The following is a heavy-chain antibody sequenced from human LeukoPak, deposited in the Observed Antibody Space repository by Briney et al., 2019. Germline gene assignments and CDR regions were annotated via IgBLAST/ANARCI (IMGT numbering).Heavy chain of an antibody. V-gene: IGHV3-23*01. CDR1: GVTFSSYA. CDR3: ANLYRSGWYFDY. D-gene: IGHD6-19*01. Sequence: GGSLRPSCAASGVTFSSYAMGWVRQAPGKGLEWVSAISGSGGSTYYADSVKGRFTISRDNSKNTVFLQMDSQRAEDTAIYYCANLYRSGWYFDYWGQGTLVTVSS. CDR2: ISGSGGST. J-gene: IGHJ4*02.